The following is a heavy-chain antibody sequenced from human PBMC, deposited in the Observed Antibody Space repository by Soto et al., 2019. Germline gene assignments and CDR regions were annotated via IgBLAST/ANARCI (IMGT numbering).Heavy chain of an antibody. V-gene: IGHV3-30*18. CDR1: GFTFTNYG. J-gene: IGHJ4*02. D-gene: IGHD3-10*01. CDR3: AKDWDYRGDLDY. CDR2: ISNDGSKK. Sequence: QVQLVESGGGVVQPGTSLRLSCAASGFTFTNYGMHWVRQARGKGLEWVGTISNDGSKKYNADSVKGRFTISRDNSKNMLYLQMNSLRPEDTAVYYCAKDWDYRGDLDYWGQGTLVTVSS.